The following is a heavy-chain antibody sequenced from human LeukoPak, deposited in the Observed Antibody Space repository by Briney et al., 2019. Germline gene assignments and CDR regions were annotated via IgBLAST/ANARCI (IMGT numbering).Heavy chain of an antibody. CDR3: ARDGRAGIVVVPAANFDY. CDR1: GFTFSSYS. J-gene: IGHJ4*02. V-gene: IGHV3-21*01. D-gene: IGHD2-2*01. Sequence: GGSLRLSCAASGFTFSSYSMNWVRQAPGKGLEWVSSISSSSSYIYYADSVEGRFTISRDNAKNSLYLQMNSLRAEDTAVYYCARDGRAGIVVVPAANFDYWGQGTLVTVSS. CDR2: ISSSSSYI.